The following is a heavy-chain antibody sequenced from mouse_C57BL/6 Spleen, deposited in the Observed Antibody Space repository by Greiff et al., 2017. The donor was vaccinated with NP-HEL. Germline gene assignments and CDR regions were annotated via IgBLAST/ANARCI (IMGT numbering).Heavy chain of an antibody. J-gene: IGHJ1*03. D-gene: IGHD1-1*01. Sequence: QVQLQQPGAELVRPGSSVKLSCKASGYTFTSYWMHWVKQRPIQGLEWIGNIDPSDSETHYNQKFKDKATLTVDKSSSTAYMPLSSLTSEDSAVYYCARDQITTVDFDVWGTGTTVTVSS. CDR1: GYTFTSYW. CDR3: ARDQITTVDFDV. V-gene: IGHV1-52*01. CDR2: IDPSDSET.